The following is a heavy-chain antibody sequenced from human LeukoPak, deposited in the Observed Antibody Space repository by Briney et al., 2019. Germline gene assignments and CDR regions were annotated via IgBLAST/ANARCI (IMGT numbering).Heavy chain of an antibody. CDR1: GASVNSNGFY. J-gene: IGHJ6*02. CDR2: IFYNGST. V-gene: IGHV4-61*08. Sequence: SETLSLTCTVSGASVNSNGFYWSWIRQPPGEGLGVIGYIFYNGSTIYNPSLKSRVTMSVDTPKNQFSLRLSSVLAADTAIYYCARAHLGGSNGLDVWGQGTTVTVAS. CDR3: ARAHLGGSNGLDV. D-gene: IGHD3-16*01.